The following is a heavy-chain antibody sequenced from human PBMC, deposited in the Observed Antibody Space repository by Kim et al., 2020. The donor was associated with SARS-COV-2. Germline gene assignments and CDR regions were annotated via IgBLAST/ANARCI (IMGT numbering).Heavy chain of an antibody. V-gene: IGHV3-74*01. D-gene: IGHD2-15*01. J-gene: IGHJ5*02. CDR3: ARDPDECSGGRCYSWFDP. CDR2: IKSDGSSS. CDR1: GFTISGYW. Sequence: GGSLRLSCIASGFTISGYWMHWVRQVPGKGLVWVSRIKSDGSSSSYADSVMGRFTISRDNAKNTLYLQMSSLRAEDTAVYYCARDPDECSGGRCYSWFDPWGQGVLVTVSS.